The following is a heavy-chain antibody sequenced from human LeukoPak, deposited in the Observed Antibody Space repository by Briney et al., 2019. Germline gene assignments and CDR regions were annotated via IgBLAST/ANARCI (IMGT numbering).Heavy chain of an antibody. V-gene: IGHV3-66*01. Sequence: ETLSLTCTVSGGSVSSGSYYWSWVRQAPGKGLEWVSIIYSGGSTFYADSVKGRFIISRDNSKNTVYLQMNSLRAEDTAVYYCARGNGDYHYWGQGTLVTVSS. CDR3: ARGNGDYHY. J-gene: IGHJ4*02. CDR2: IYSGGST. CDR1: GGSVSSGSYY. D-gene: IGHD4-17*01.